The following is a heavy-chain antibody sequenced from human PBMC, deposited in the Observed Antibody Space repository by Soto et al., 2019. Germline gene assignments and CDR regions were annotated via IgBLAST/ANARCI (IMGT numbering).Heavy chain of an antibody. J-gene: IGHJ4*02. V-gene: IGHV4-4*02. CDR3: ARGGGLNTRWYEGGFDS. CDR2: IYDSGTT. CDR1: GGSFSRGYW. D-gene: IGHD6-13*01. Sequence: QVQLQESGPGLVKPSGTLSLTCAVSGGSFSRGYWWSWVRQHPGKGLEWIGEIYDSGTTNYSPSRRSRVTILVDKSKNQCSLRLRSVSAADTALYYCARGGGLNTRWYEGGFDSWGQGTLVTVSS.